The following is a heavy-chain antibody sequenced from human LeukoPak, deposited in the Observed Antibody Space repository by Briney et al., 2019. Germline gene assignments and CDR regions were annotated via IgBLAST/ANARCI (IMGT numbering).Heavy chain of an antibody. V-gene: IGHV1-2*02. CDR2: INPNSGGT. J-gene: IGHJ5*02. CDR3: ARVIAAAGPPGWFDP. CDR1: GYTFTGYY. Sequence: GASVKVSCKASGYTFTGYYMHWVRQAPGQGLEWMGWINPNSGGTNYAQKFQGRVTMARDTSISTAYMELSRLRSDDTAVYYCARVIAAAGPPGWFDPWGQGTLVTVSS. D-gene: IGHD6-13*01.